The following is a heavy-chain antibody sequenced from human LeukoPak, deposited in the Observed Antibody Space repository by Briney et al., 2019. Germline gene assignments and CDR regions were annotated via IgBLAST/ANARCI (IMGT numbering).Heavy chain of an antibody. D-gene: IGHD6-6*01. CDR2: MNPNSGNT. Sequence: GASVKVSCKASGYTFTSYDINWVRQDTGQGLEWMGWMNPNSGNTGYAQKFQGRVTMTRNTSISTAYMELSSLRSEDTAVYYCARGDEYSSSSVSYYGMDVWGQGTTVTVSS. J-gene: IGHJ6*02. CDR1: GYTFTSYD. V-gene: IGHV1-8*01. CDR3: ARGDEYSSSSVSYYGMDV.